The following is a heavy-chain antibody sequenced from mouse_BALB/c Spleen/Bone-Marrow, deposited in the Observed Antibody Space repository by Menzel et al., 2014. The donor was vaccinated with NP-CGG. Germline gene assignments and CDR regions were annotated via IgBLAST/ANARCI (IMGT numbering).Heavy chain of an antibody. CDR1: GFNIKDTY. V-gene: IGHV14-3*02. CDR2: IDPANGNT. D-gene: IGHD1-1*01. J-gene: IGHJ3*01. CDR3: APYYYGSSRFAY. Sequence: EVQLVESGAELVKPGASVKLSCTASGFNIKDTYMHWVKQRPEQGLEWIGRIDPANGNTKYDPKFQGKATITADTSSNTAYLQLSSLTSEDTAVYYCAPYYYGSSRFAYWGQGTLVTVSA.